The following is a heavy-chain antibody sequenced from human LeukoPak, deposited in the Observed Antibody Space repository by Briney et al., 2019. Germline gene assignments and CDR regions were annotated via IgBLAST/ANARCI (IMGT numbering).Heavy chain of an antibody. V-gene: IGHV5-51*01. D-gene: IGHD2-2*01. CDR3: AMTTQYQLLSFDY. CDR1: GYRFTSYW. Sequence: GASLKISCKGSGYRFTSYWIGWVRPMPGKGLEWMGIIYPGDSDTRYSPSFQGQVTISADKSISTAYLQWSSLKASDTAMYYCAMTTQYQLLSFDYWGQGTLVTVSS. CDR2: IYPGDSDT. J-gene: IGHJ4*02.